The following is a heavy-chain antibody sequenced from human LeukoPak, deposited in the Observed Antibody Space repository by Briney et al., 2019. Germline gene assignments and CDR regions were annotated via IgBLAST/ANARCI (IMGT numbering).Heavy chain of an antibody. CDR2: IYHGGDT. Sequence: SETLSLTCAVSGYSFSSGYYWGWIRQPPGKGLGGIGRIYHGGDTYYKPSLKSRVTISVDTSKNQFSLKLSSVTAADTAVYYCARDPDVARTTVPNWFDPWGQGTLITVSS. CDR3: ARDPDVARTTVPNWFDP. V-gene: IGHV4-38-2*02. D-gene: IGHD1-1*01. CDR1: GYSFSSGYY. J-gene: IGHJ5*02.